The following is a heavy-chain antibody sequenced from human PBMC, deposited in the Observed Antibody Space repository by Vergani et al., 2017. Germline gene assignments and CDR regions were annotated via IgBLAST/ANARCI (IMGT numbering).Heavy chain of an antibody. V-gene: IGHV1-69*02. J-gene: IGHJ4*02. Sequence: QVQLVQSGAEVKKPGSSVKVSCKASGGTFSSYTISWVRQAPGQGLEWMGRIIPILGIANYAQKFQGRVTITADKSTSTAYMELSSLRSEDTAVYYCARGGWIFGVVIIDYWGQGTLVTVSS. CDR1: GGTFSSYT. CDR3: ARGGWIFGVVIIDY. D-gene: IGHD3-3*01. CDR2: IIPILGIA.